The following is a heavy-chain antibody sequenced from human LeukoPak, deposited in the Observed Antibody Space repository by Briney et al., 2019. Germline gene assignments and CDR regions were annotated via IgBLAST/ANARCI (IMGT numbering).Heavy chain of an antibody. CDR3: ATGVYGSYNY. CDR2: VKSKKDGGTT. V-gene: IGHV3-15*01. J-gene: IGHJ4*02. D-gene: IGHD1-26*01. Sequence: GSLRHSRAASGFTLSDALMSWVRPAPGERLEWVGRVKSKKDGGTTDYPALVKDRFAISRDDSRKTLYLQMNSLTTEYSAVYCGATGVYGSYNYWGQGILVTVSS. CDR1: GFTLSDAL.